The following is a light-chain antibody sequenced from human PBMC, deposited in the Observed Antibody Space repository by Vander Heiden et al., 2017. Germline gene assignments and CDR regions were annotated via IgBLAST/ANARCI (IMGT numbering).Light chain of an antibody. CDR2: NND. Sequence: QSVLTQPPSVSGTPGQRVTVSCSGGTSNIRTNAVNWYQHLPGMAPKLLIYNNDQRPSGVPDRFSGSKSGTSASLAISGLQSEDEADYYCAPWDDSLNGYVFGTGTRVTVL. CDR3: APWDDSLNGYV. V-gene: IGLV1-44*01. CDR1: TSNIRTNA. J-gene: IGLJ1*01.